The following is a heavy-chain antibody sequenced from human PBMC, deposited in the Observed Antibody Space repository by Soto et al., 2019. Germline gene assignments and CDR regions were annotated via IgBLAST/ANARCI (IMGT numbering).Heavy chain of an antibody. CDR2: ISGSGGST. J-gene: IGHJ1*01. CDR3: AKSGAGGWNYFN. Sequence: PGGSLRLSCAASGFTFSSYAMSWVRQAPGKGLEWVSAISGSGGSTYYADSVKGRFTISRDNSKNTLHLQMNSLRAEDTAVYYCAKSGAGGWNYFNWGQGTLVTVSS. D-gene: IGHD1-7*01. V-gene: IGHV3-23*01. CDR1: GFTFSSYA.